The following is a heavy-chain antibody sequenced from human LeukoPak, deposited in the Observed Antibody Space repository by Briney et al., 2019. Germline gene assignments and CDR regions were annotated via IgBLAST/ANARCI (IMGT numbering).Heavy chain of an antibody. Sequence: PGGSLRLSCAASGFTFSSYAMNWVRQAPGKGLEWVSYISSSSSTIYYADSVKGRLTISRDNAKNSLYLQMNSLRAEDTAVYYCARSRQTAAGTGVFVRVPPTTFDYWGQGTLVTVSS. CDR1: GFTFSSYA. J-gene: IGHJ4*02. D-gene: IGHD6-13*01. V-gene: IGHV3-48*04. CDR3: ARSRQTAAGTGVFVRVPPTTFDY. CDR2: ISSSSSTI.